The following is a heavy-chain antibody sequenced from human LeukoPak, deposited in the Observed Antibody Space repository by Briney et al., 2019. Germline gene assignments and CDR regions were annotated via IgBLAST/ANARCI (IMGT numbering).Heavy chain of an antibody. CDR1: GGSFSGYY. V-gene: IGHV4-34*01. D-gene: IGHD5-18*01. CDR2: INHSGST. CDR3: ARGGEEHSYGYRYFDY. Sequence: PSGTLSLTCAVYGGSFSGYYWSWIRQPPGKGLEWIGEINHSGSTNYNPSLKSRVTISVDTSKNQFSLKLSSVTAADTAVYYCARGGEEHSYGYRYFDYWGQGTLVTVSS. J-gene: IGHJ4*02.